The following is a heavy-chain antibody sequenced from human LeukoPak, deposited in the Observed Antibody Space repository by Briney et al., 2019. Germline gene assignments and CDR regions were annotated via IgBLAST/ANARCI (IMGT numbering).Heavy chain of an antibody. D-gene: IGHD5/OR15-5a*01. CDR1: GYTLTGYY. CDR2: INPNSGGT. Sequence: ASVTVSCKASGYTLTGYYMHWVRQAPGQGLEWMGWINPNSGGTQYAQKFKGRVTITRETTNSTVYMEGSTLTSDDTAMYYCARDRRVSVAYYYYYMDVWGKGTTFTVSS. V-gene: IGHV1-2*02. CDR3: ARDRRVSVAYYYYYMDV. J-gene: IGHJ6*03.